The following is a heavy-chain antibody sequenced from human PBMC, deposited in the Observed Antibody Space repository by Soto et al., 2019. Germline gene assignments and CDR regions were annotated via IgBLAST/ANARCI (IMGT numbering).Heavy chain of an antibody. CDR2: INPGNGNT. CDR1: GYTLTSYA. V-gene: IGHV1-3*01. CDR3: ARWRLGITEEYALDI. J-gene: IGHJ3*02. Sequence: QVQLVQSGAEVKKPGASVKVSCKASGYTLTSYAMHWVRKAPGQRLEWMGWINPGNGNTKYSQKFQGRVTITRDTSASTAYMELSSLRSEDTAVYYCARWRLGITEEYALDIWGQGTMVTVSS. D-gene: IGHD7-27*01.